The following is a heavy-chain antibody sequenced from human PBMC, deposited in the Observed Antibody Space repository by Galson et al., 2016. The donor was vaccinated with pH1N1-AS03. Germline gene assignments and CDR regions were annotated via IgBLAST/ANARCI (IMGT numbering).Heavy chain of an antibody. Sequence: QSGAEVKKPGESLRISCKTSGYIFTSYWVAWVRHMPGKGLEWMGIIYPGDSDTRYSPSLQGQVTISADGSINTAYLQWSSLMASDTALYYCARQVRDGYNDYFDYWGQGILVTVSS. CDR3: ARQVRDGYNDYFDY. CDR2: IYPGDSDT. V-gene: IGHV5-51*01. J-gene: IGHJ4*02. CDR1: GYIFTSYW. D-gene: IGHD5-24*01.